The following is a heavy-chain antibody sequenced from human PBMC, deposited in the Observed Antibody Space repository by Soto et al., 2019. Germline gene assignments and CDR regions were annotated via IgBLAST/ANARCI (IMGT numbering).Heavy chain of an antibody. CDR3: ARHLGDTGSRYYYCMDV. V-gene: IGHV5-51*01. D-gene: IGHD1-26*01. Sequence: PGAYLKISCKGSGYPITSYWIGWVRQKPEQGLEWMGIIYPGDSDTRYSPSFQGNVTITVDKSISTAYLQWSSLKASDTAMYYGARHLGDTGSRYYYCMDVWGQVTTVTVSS. CDR2: IYPGDSDT. J-gene: IGHJ6*02. CDR1: GYPITSYW.